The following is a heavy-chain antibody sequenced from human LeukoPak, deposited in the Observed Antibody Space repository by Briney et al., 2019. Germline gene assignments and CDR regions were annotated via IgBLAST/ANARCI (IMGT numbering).Heavy chain of an antibody. CDR1: GFTVSSNY. D-gene: IGHD3-22*01. Sequence: GGSLRLSCAASGFTVSSNYMSWVRQAPGKGLEWVSVIYSGYNTYYADSVKGRFTISRDNSKNTLYLQMNSLRAEDTAVYYCASRADYDTSWRYFHHWGQGTLVTVSS. CDR3: ASRADYDTSWRYFHH. J-gene: IGHJ1*01. V-gene: IGHV3-53*01. CDR2: IYSGYNT.